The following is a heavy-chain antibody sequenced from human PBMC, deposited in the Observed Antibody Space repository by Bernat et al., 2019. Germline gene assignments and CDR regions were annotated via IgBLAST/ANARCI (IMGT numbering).Heavy chain of an antibody. V-gene: IGHV3-73*02. Sequence: EVQLVESGGGLVQPGGSLKLSCAASGFTFSGSAMHWVRQASGKGLEWVGRIRSKANSYATAYAASVKGRFTISRDDSKNTAYLQMNSLKAEDTAVYYCTWNGDYYYRMDIWGQGTTVTVSS. D-gene: IGHD1-1*01. J-gene: IGHJ6*02. CDR2: IRSKANSYAT. CDR3: TWNGDYYYRMDI. CDR1: GFTFSGSA.